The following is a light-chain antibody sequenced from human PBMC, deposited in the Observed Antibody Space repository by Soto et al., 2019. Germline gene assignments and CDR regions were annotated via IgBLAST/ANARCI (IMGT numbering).Light chain of an antibody. V-gene: IGKV3-15*01. Sequence: EIVMTQSPATLSVSPGGRATLSCRARQSISGTLAWYQQKPGQAPRLLIYGASTRATSFPARFSGSGSGTDFTLTITSLQSEDFAVYYCQQYNNWPWTFGQGTKVEIK. J-gene: IGKJ1*01. CDR2: GAS. CDR3: QQYNNWPWT. CDR1: QSISGT.